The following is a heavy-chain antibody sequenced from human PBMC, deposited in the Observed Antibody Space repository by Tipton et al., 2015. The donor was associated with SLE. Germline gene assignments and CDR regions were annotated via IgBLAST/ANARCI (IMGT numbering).Heavy chain of an antibody. Sequence: SLRLSCAASGFTFSTYGMHWVRQAPGKGLEWVAVIWYDGSNKYYADSVKGRFTISRDNSKNTLYLQMNSLRVDDTAVYYCANEIRPNDYWGQGTLVTVFS. J-gene: IGHJ4*02. CDR1: GFTFSTYG. V-gene: IGHV3-33*06. CDR2: IWYDGSNK. CDR3: ANEIRPNDY.